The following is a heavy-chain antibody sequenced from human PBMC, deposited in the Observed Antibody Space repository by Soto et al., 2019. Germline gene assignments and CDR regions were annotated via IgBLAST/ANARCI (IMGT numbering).Heavy chain of an antibody. CDR3: ASEQWAGGMDV. V-gene: IGHV3-21*06. J-gene: IGHJ6*02. CDR2: ISSSSSYI. Sequence: EVQLVESGGGLVKPGGSLRLSCAASGFTFSSYSMNWVRQAPGKGLEWVSSISSSSSYIYYADSVTGRFTIARDNDKNSLYLQMMSLRAEDTAVYYCASEQWAGGMDVWGQETTVTVSS. CDR1: GFTFSSYS. D-gene: IGHD6-19*01.